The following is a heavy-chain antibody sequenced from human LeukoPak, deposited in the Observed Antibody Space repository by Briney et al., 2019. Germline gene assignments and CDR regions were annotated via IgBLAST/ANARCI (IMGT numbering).Heavy chain of an antibody. D-gene: IGHD1-26*01. CDR3: VKLSGTYAYDVFDI. Sequence: AGGSLSLSCAASGFTFSTYAMTWVRQTPGKGLEWVSGICGSGDSTYYADSVRGRFTISRDNSMNTLYLQMYSLRAEDMAVYYCVKLSGTYAYDVFDIWGQGTMVTVSS. CDR1: GFTFSTYA. CDR2: ICGSGDST. V-gene: IGHV3-23*01. J-gene: IGHJ3*02.